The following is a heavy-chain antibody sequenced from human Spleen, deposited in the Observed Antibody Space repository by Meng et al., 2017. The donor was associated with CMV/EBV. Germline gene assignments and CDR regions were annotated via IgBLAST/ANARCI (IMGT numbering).Heavy chain of an antibody. V-gene: IGHV2-5*01. CDR2: IYWNDDK. D-gene: IGHD2-21*01. J-gene: IGHJ3*02. Sequence: SGPTLVKPTQPLTLTCTFSGFSLSTTGVGVGWIRQPPGKALEWLALIYWNDDKRYSPSLRSRLTITKDTSKNHVVLRMTNMDPVDTATYYCAHNEIIVVRDDAFDIWGQGTMVTVSS. CDR3: AHNEIIVVRDDAFDI. CDR1: GFSLSTTGVG.